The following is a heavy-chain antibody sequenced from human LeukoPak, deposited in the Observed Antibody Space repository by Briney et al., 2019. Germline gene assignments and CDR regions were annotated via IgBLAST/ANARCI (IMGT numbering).Heavy chain of an antibody. V-gene: IGHV4-59*12. D-gene: IGHD2-15*01. Sequence: PSETLSLTCTVSGGSISSYYWSWIRQPPGKGLEWIGNIYYSGSTNYNPSLKSRVTISVDTSKNQFSLKLSSVTAADTAVYYCARRLRWYGAATRSPYTNWFDPWGQGTLVTVSS. CDR2: IYYSGST. CDR3: ARRLRWYGAATRSPYTNWFDP. J-gene: IGHJ5*02. CDR1: GGSISSYY.